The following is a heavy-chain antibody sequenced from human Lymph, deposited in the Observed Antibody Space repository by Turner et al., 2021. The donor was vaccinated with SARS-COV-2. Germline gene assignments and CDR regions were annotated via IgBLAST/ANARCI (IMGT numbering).Heavy chain of an antibody. Sequence: QVQLVESGGGVVQPGRSLRLSCAASGFTISSYVMHWVRQAPGKGLEWVAVISYDGSNKYYADSVKGRFTISRDYSKNTLYLQMNSLRAEDTAIYYCARGVPEFDSWGQGTLVTVSS. CDR2: ISYDGSNK. J-gene: IGHJ5*01. CDR3: ARGVPEFDS. V-gene: IGHV3-30*04. CDR1: GFTISSYV. D-gene: IGHD2-2*01.